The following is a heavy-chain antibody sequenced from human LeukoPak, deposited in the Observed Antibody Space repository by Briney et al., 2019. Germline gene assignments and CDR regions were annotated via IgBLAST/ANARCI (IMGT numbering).Heavy chain of an antibody. J-gene: IGHJ4*02. D-gene: IGHD6-13*01. CDR2: ISSSSSYI. CDR3: TREAAAGIDY. Sequence: GGSLRLSCAASGFTFRRYSMNWVRQAPGKGLEWVSSISSSSSYIYYADSVKGRFTISRDNAKNSLYLQMNSLRAEDTAVYFCTREAAAGIDYWGQGTLVTVSS. V-gene: IGHV3-21*01. CDR1: GFTFRRYS.